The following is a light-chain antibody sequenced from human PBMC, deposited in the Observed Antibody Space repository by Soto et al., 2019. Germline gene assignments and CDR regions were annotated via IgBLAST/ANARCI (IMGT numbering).Light chain of an antibody. J-gene: IGKJ1*01. CDR3: QKYNSFPLT. CDR2: GAS. Sequence: NQMTQSPSSLSASVGDSVTITCRASLGIGKFLAWYQQRQGKVPKLLIYGASTLQSGVPSRFSGRGSVRDFTLTISSLQPEDVATYYCQKYNSFPLTFGQGTKVELK. CDR1: LGIGKF. V-gene: IGKV1-27*01.